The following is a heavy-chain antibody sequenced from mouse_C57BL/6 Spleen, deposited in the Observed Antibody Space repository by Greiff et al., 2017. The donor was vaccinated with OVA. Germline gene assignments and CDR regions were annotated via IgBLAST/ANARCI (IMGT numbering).Heavy chain of an antibody. CDR1: GYTFTSYW. CDR3: ARRSPPYYGSSYDYFDY. Sequence: VQLQQPGAELVRPGSSVKLSCKASGYTFTSYWMDWVKQRPGQGLEWIGNIYPSDSETHYNQKFKDKATLTVDKSSSTAYMQLSSLTSEDSAVYYCARRSPPYYGSSYDYFDYWGQGTTLTVSS. V-gene: IGHV1-61*01. D-gene: IGHD1-1*01. J-gene: IGHJ2*01. CDR2: IYPSDSET.